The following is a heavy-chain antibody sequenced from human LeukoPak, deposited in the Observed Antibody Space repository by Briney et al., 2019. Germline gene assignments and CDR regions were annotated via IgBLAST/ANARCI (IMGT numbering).Heavy chain of an antibody. D-gene: IGHD3-10*01. V-gene: IGHV3-30-3*01. Sequence: GGSLRLSCAASGFTFSSYAMHWVRQPPGKGLEWVAVISYDGSNKYYVDSVKGRITISRDNSRNTLYLQMNSLRPEDTAVYFCATDIMDRGIPTLRFDPWGQGTLVTVSS. J-gene: IGHJ5*02. CDR3: ATDIMDRGIPTLRFDP. CDR1: GFTFSSYA. CDR2: ISYDGSNK.